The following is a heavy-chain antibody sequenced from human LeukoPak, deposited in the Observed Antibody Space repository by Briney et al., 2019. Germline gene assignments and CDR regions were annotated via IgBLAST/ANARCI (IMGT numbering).Heavy chain of an antibody. D-gene: IGHD6-19*01. Sequence: ASVKVSCKAPGYTFTSYGISWVRQAPGQGLEWMGWISAYNGNTNYAQKLQGRVTMTTDTSTSTAYMELRSLRSDDTAVYYCARDKWAGGWTRLEDYWGQGTLVTVSS. CDR2: ISAYNGNT. CDR3: ARDKWAGGWTRLEDY. CDR1: GYTFTSYG. J-gene: IGHJ4*02. V-gene: IGHV1-18*01.